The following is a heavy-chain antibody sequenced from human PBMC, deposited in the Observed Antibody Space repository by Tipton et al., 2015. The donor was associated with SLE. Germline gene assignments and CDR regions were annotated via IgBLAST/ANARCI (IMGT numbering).Heavy chain of an antibody. V-gene: IGHV4-39*07. CDR2: INHSGST. CDR1: GVSISSGGYY. J-gene: IGHJ3*02. Sequence: TLSLTCSVSGVSISSGGYYWSWIRQPPWKGLEWIGEINHSGSTNYNPSLKSRVTISVDTSKNQFSLKLSSVTAADTAVYYCARDRSFDIWGQGTMVTVSS. D-gene: IGHD1-14*01. CDR3: ARDRSFDI.